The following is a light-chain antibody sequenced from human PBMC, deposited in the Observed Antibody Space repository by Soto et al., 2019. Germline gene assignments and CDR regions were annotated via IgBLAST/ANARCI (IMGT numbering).Light chain of an antibody. Sequence: EIVLTQSPGTLSLSPGERATLSCRASQTVSSSYLAWYQQKPGQAPRLLIYGASSRATGIPDRFGGSGSGTDFTLTISRLEPEDFAVYYCQQYGSSLGASGGGTKVEIK. J-gene: IGKJ4*01. CDR3: QQYGSSLGA. CDR2: GAS. CDR1: QTVSSSY. V-gene: IGKV3-20*01.